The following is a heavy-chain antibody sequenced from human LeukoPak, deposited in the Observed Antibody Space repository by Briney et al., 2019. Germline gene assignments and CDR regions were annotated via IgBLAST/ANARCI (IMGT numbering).Heavy chain of an antibody. Sequence: SVKVSCKASGGTFSSYAISWVRQAPGQGLEWMGGIIPIFGTANYAQKFQGRVTITADESTSTAYMELSSLRSGDTAVYYCAREDDEGGQQLKDWGQGTLVTVSS. D-gene: IGHD6-13*01. CDR2: IIPIFGTA. CDR1: GGTFSSYA. V-gene: IGHV1-69*01. J-gene: IGHJ4*02. CDR3: AREDDEGGQQLKD.